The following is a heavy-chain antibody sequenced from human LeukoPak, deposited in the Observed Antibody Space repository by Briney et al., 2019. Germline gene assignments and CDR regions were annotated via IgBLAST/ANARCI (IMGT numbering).Heavy chain of an antibody. CDR2: INGDGGST. V-gene: IGHV3-74*01. CDR3: VRGGVDY. Sequence: GGSLRLSCAASGFTFNRYAMHWARQAPGKGLVWVSRINGDGGSTDYADSVKGRFTISRDNAKNTLYLQMNSLRADDTAVYYCVRGGVDYWGQGTLVTVSS. J-gene: IGHJ4*02. D-gene: IGHD3-16*01. CDR1: GFTFNRYA.